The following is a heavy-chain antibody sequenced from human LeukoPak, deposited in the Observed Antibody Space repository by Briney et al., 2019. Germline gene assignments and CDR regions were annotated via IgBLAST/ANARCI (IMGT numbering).Heavy chain of an antibody. CDR2: INHNGNVN. CDR3: AKFNRVTTFFYGMDV. J-gene: IGHJ6*02. V-gene: IGHV3-7*03. CDR1: GFTFSSYW. Sequence: GGSLRLSCAASGFTFSSYWMNWARQAPGKGLEWVASINHNGNVNYYVDSVRGRFTISRDNPEKTLYLQMNSLRAEDTAIYYCAKFNRVTTFFYGMDVWGQGTTVTVSS. D-gene: IGHD4-17*01.